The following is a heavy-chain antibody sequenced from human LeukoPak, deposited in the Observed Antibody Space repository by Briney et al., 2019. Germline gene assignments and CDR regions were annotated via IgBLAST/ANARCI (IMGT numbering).Heavy chain of an antibody. CDR1: GFTFSSYA. Sequence: GGSLRLSCAASGFTFSSYAMSWVRQAPGKGLEWVSGISGSGTSTYYADSVKGRFTISGDNSKNTLYLQMNSLRAEDTAVYYCAKSFRYSSGWYDYWGQGTLVTVSS. D-gene: IGHD6-13*01. J-gene: IGHJ4*02. CDR2: ISGSGTST. CDR3: AKSFRYSSGWYDY. V-gene: IGHV3-23*01.